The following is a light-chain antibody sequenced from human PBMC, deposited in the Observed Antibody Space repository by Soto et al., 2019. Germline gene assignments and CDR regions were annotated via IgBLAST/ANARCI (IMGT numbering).Light chain of an antibody. J-gene: IGKJ5*01. Sequence: DIQMTQSPSSLSASVGDRVTITCRASQSISSYLNWYQQKPGKAPKLLIYAASSLQSGVPSRFSGSGSGTAFTLTISRLKPEDFATYYCQNSYSTPITFGQRTRLEIK. CDR1: QSISSY. CDR2: AAS. CDR3: QNSYSTPIT. V-gene: IGKV1-39*01.